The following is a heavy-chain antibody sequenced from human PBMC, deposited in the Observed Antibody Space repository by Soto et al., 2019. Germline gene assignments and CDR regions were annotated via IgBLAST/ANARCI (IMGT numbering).Heavy chain of an antibody. D-gene: IGHD3-10*01. V-gene: IGHV4-4*02. CDR2: IYHSGST. CDR1: GGSISSSNW. CDR3: ARVKGDYYYGSGSYYNSYGMDV. J-gene: IGHJ6*02. Sequence: PSETLSLTCAVSGGSISSSNWWRWVRQPPGKGLEWIGEIYHSGSTNYNPSLKSRVTISVDKSKNQFSLKLSSVTAADTAVYYCARVKGDYYYGSGSYYNSYGMDVWGQGTTVT.